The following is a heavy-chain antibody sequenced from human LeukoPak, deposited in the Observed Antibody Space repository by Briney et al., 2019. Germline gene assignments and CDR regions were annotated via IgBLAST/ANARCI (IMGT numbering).Heavy chain of an antibody. D-gene: IGHD6-13*01. Sequence: PGHSLRLSCAASGFTFSSYAMHWVRQAPGKGLEWVAVISYDGSNKYYADSVKGRFTISRDNSKNTLYLQIDSLRGEDTAVYYCAKTPAAGIFFFDSWGQGTLVTVSS. CDR2: ISYDGSNK. CDR3: AKTPAAGIFFFDS. CDR1: GFTFSSYA. V-gene: IGHV3-30*18. J-gene: IGHJ4*02.